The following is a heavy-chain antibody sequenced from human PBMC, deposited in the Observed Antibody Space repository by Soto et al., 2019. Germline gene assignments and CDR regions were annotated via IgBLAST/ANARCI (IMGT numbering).Heavy chain of an antibody. V-gene: IGHV1-69*01. J-gene: IGHJ6*02. CDR1: GGTFSSYA. CDR2: IIPISDTT. CDR3: ARSQGSSTSLEIYYYYYYGMDV. Sequence: QVQLVQSGAEVKKPGSSVKVSCKASGGTFSSYAISWVRQAPGQGLEWMGGIIPISDTTNYAQKFQGRVTIPADESTSTAYMELSSLGSEDTAVYYCARSQGSSTSLEIYYYYYYGMDVWGQGTTVTVSS. D-gene: IGHD2-2*01.